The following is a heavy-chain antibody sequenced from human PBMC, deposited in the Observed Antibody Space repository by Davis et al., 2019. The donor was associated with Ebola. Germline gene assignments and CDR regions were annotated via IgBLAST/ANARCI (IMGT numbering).Heavy chain of an antibody. V-gene: IGHV4-59*08. Sequence: SETLSLTCTVSGGSIIHSYWTWIRQPPGKGLEWIGYIQYSGSTNYNPSLESRVSISIDTSKNQFSLMLRSVTAADTALYYCARRYCSNSGCYNSDMFDIWGQGTRVTVSS. CDR1: GGSIIHSY. CDR2: IQYSGST. D-gene: IGHD2-2*02. J-gene: IGHJ3*02. CDR3: ARRYCSNSGCYNSDMFDI.